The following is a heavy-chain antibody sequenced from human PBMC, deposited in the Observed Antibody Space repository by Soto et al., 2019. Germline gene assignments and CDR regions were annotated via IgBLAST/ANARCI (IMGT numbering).Heavy chain of an antibody. CDR1: GFTFSSYA. Sequence: PGGSLRLSCAASGFTFSSYAMSWVRQAPGKGLEWVSAISGSGDSTFYADSVKGRFTISRDNSKNTVYLQMNSLSVGDTAVYLCAKVDVSTAGSFDYWGQGALVTVSS. J-gene: IGHJ4*02. D-gene: IGHD6-13*01. CDR3: AKVDVSTAGSFDY. V-gene: IGHV3-23*01. CDR2: ISGSGDST.